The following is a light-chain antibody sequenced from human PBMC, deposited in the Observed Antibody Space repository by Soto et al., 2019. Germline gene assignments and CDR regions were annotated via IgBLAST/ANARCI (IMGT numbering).Light chain of an antibody. CDR1: QSITNW. CDR2: KAS. J-gene: IGKJ4*01. CDR3: QQFKSYSGLT. Sequence: DIQMTQSPSTLSASVGDRVTITCRASQSITNWLAWYQQKPGKAPKLLIYKASTLESGVPSRLSGSGSGTEFTLTISSRHPDDFAAYYYQQFKSYSGLTFGGGTKVQIK. V-gene: IGKV1-5*03.